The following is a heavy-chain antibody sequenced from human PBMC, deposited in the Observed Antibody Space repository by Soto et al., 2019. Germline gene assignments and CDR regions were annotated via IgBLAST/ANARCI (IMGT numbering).Heavy chain of an antibody. CDR1: GYTFSSYD. J-gene: IGHJ4*02. CDR2: MNPTSGDT. V-gene: IGHV1-8*01. Sequence: QVQLVQSGAEVKKPGASVKVSCKASGYTFSSYDINWVRQATGQGLEWMGWMNPTSGDTGYAQKFQGRVTMTRNTSIKTAYMELYSLRSEDTAVYYCAKVSRRGSAIDFDYWGQGTLVTVSP. D-gene: IGHD3-10*01. CDR3: AKVSRRGSAIDFDY.